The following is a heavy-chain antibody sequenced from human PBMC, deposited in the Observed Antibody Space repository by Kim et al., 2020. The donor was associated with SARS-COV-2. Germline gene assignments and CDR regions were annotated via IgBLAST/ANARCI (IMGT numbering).Heavy chain of an antibody. CDR1: GYTFTKYG. CDR3: ARYDSSTWYSGVYGMDV. V-gene: IGHV7-4-1*02. CDR2: INTNTGNP. D-gene: IGHD6-13*01. J-gene: IGHJ6*02. Sequence: ASVKVSCKASGYTFTKYGMNWVRQAPGQGLEWMGWINTNTGNPTYAQGFRGRFVFSLDTSVTTTYLQISSLKAEDTAVYYCARYDSSTWYSGVYGMDVWG.